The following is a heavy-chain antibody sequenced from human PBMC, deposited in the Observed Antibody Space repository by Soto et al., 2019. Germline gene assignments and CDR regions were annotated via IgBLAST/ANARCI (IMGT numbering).Heavy chain of an antibody. D-gene: IGHD3-10*01. V-gene: IGHV4-31*03. CDR3: ARGVTMVRGVIHTPYFDY. Sequence: QVQLQESGPGLVKPSQTLSLTCTVSGGSISSGGYYWSWIRQHPGKGLEWIGYIYYSGSTYYNPSLKSRVXXXVXXSKNQFSPKLSSVTAADTAVYYCARGVTMVRGVIHTPYFDYWGQGTLVTVSS. CDR2: IYYSGST. CDR1: GGSISSGGYY. J-gene: IGHJ4*02.